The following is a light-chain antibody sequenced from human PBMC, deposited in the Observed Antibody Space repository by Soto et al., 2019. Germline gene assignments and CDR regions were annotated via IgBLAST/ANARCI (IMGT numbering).Light chain of an antibody. J-gene: IGKJ1*01. CDR2: SAS. Sequence: EIAMTQSPATLSLSPGGRATLSCRASQSISETLAWYQQKPGQAPRLLIYSASRGATGFPARFSGSGSGTDFTLTISSLQYEDFAVYYCQQYNNWTWTFGQGTKVDIK. V-gene: IGKV3-15*01. CDR3: QQYNNWTWT. CDR1: QSISET.